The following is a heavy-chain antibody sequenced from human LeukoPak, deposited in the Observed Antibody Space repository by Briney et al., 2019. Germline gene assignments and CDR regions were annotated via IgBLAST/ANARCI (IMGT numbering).Heavy chain of an antibody. J-gene: IGHJ4*02. CDR3: ARSSERYYYDGSGRGYYFDY. D-gene: IGHD3-22*01. CDR2: ISSSCSTI. CDR1: GFTFSDYY. V-gene: IGHV3-11*04. Sequence: GGSLRLSCAASGFTFSDYYMSWLRQAPGKGLEGVIYISSSCSTIYYADSVKGRFTISRDNAKNSLYLQMNSLRAEDTAVDYCARSSERYYYDGSGRGYYFDYWGQGTLVTVSS.